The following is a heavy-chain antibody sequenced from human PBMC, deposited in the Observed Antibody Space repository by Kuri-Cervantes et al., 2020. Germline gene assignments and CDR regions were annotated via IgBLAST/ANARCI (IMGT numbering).Heavy chain of an antibody. CDR1: GGSISSYY. J-gene: IGHJ4*02. Sequence: SETLSLTCTVSGGSISSYYWSWIRQPPGKGLEWIGYIYYSGSTNYNPSLKSRVTISVDTSKNQFSLKLSSVTATDTAVYYCVRDSADLYYFDYWGQGTLVTVSS. CDR2: IYYSGST. CDR3: VRDSADLYYFDY. V-gene: IGHV4-59*12.